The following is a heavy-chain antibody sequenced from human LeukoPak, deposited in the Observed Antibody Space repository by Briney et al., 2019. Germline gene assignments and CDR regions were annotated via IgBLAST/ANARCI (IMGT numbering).Heavy chain of an antibody. CDR2: IYYSGST. D-gene: IGHD2-15*01. J-gene: IGHJ4*02. CDR1: GGSISSSSYY. Sequence: SETLSLTCTVSGGSISSSSYYWGWIRQPPGKGLEWIGSIYYSGSTYYNPSLKSRVTMSVDTSKNQFSLKLSSVTAADTAVYYCAKEPLVVAATFDYWGQGTLVTVSS. V-gene: IGHV4-39*07. CDR3: AKEPLVVAATFDY.